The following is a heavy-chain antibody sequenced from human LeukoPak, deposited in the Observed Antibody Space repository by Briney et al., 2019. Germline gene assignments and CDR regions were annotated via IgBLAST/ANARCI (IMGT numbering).Heavy chain of an antibody. CDR2: IKQDGSEK. CDR1: GFTFTTYW. V-gene: IGHV3-7*01. D-gene: IGHD5-12*01. Sequence: PGGSLRLSCAASGFTFTTYWMSWVRQAPGKGLEWVANIKQDGSEKYYVDSVKGRFTISRDNAKNSLYLQMNSLRAEDTAVYYCARESVDIVATSRWGDAFDIWGQGTMVTVSS. CDR3: ARESVDIVATSRWGDAFDI. J-gene: IGHJ3*02.